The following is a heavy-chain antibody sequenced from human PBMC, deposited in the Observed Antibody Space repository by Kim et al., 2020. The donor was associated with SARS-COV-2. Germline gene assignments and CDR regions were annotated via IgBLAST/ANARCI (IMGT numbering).Heavy chain of an antibody. Sequence: GGSLRLACAASGFTFTTYWMNWVRRAPGKGLEWVANINQDGTETYYVDSVKGRFTISRDNAKNSLFLQMNNLSADDTALYYCAGIGRGSGNGGLGGQGT. J-gene: IGHJ3*01. D-gene: IGHD3-16*01. CDR1: GFTFTTYW. CDR2: INQDGTET. CDR3: AGIGRGSGNGGL. V-gene: IGHV3-7*01.